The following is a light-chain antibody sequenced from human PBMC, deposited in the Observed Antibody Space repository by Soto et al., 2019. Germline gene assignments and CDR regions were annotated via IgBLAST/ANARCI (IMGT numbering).Light chain of an antibody. J-gene: IGKJ1*01. CDR2: GAS. V-gene: IGKV3-15*01. Sequence: IVMTQSPATLSVSPGERATLSCRASQSVSSNLAWYQQKPGQAPRVLIYGASTRATDIPHRFSGSGSGTEFTLTISSLQSEDAAVYYCQHYNDWPPKTFGQGTKVEIK. CDR1: QSVSSN. CDR3: QHYNDWPPKT.